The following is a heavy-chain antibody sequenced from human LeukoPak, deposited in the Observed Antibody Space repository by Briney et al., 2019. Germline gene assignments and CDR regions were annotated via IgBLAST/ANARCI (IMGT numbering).Heavy chain of an antibody. D-gene: IGHD3-22*01. Sequence: GGSLRLSCAASGFTFSSYGMHRVRQAPGKGLEWVAFIRYDGSNKYYADSVKGRFTISRDNSKNTLYLQMNSLRAEDTAVYYCAKDPNYYDSSGNRFDYWGQGTLVTVSS. CDR2: IRYDGSNK. CDR1: GFTFSSYG. CDR3: AKDPNYYDSSGNRFDY. J-gene: IGHJ4*02. V-gene: IGHV3-30*02.